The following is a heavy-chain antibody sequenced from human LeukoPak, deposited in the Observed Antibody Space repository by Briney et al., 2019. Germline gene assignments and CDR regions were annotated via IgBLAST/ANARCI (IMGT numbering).Heavy chain of an antibody. D-gene: IGHD3-22*01. CDR2: LSFTGST. CDR3: ARAIVVDAFDV. Sequence: SETLSLTCSVSGFSISTGDSSDNSYWRWIRQPPGKGLEWIGYLSFTGSTNYNPSLKNRVTISVDTSRNQFSLKLSSVTAADTAVYYCARAIVVDAFDVWGQGKMVTVSS. J-gene: IGHJ3*01. CDR1: GFSISTGDSSDNSY. V-gene: IGHV4-61*01.